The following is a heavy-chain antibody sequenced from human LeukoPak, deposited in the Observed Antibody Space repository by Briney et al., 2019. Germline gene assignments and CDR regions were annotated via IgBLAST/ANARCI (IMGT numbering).Heavy chain of an antibody. CDR1: GFTFSSYS. D-gene: IGHD3-3*01. Sequence: SGGSLRLSCAASGFTFSSYSMNWVRQAPGKGLEWVSSISSSSSYIYYADSVKGRFTISRDNAKNSLYLQMNSLRAEDTAVYYCARSNNNPNYDFWSGYYPRAMDVWGKGTTVTVSS. CDR3: ARSNNNPNYDFWSGYYPRAMDV. CDR2: ISSSSSYI. V-gene: IGHV3-21*01. J-gene: IGHJ6*04.